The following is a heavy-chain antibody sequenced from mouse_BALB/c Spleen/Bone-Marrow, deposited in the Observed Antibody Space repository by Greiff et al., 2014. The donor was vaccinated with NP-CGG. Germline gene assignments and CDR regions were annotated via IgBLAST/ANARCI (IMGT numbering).Heavy chain of an antibody. CDR2: IYPGDGDT. CDR1: GCGFSIDW. Sequence: VQLKESIPVWVRTGSDGKSSCKASGCGFSIDWMNWVKQRPGQGLEWIGQIYPGDGDTNYNGKFKGKATLTADKSSSTAYMQLSSLTSEDSAVYFCAREGYGYDERGYAMAYRGPGPSFTVSS. D-gene: IGHD2-2*01. J-gene: IGHJ4*01. V-gene: IGHV1-80*01. CDR3: AREGYGYDERGYAMAY.